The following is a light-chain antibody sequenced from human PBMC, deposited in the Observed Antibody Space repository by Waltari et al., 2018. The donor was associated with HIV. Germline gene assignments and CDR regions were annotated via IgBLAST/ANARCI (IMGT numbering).Light chain of an antibody. Sequence: QSVLTQPPSASGTPGQRVTISCSGSRSNIGRTTVNWYQQVPGTAPKLLIYSHNERPSGVPDRFSGSKSGTSASLAINGLQSEDEADYYCLAWDVSLQGYVFGTGTKVTVL. J-gene: IGLJ1*01. CDR1: RSNIGRTT. CDR2: SHN. CDR3: LAWDVSLQGYV. V-gene: IGLV1-44*01.